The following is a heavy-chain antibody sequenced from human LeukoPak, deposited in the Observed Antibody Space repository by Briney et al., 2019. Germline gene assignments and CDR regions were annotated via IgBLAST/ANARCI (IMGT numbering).Heavy chain of an antibody. CDR1: GFTFSQYW. Sequence: GGSLRLSCAASGFTFSQYWMSWVRQAPGKGLEWVANIKHDGSEKQDGSEKNYVDSVKGRFTISRDNAKNSLYLQMNSLRAEDTAVYYCARSGRGVDSFYFYTDVWGKGTTVNVSS. CDR2: IKHDGSEKQDGSEK. D-gene: IGHD3-10*01. V-gene: IGHV3-7*01. CDR3: ARSGRGVDSFYFYTDV. J-gene: IGHJ6*03.